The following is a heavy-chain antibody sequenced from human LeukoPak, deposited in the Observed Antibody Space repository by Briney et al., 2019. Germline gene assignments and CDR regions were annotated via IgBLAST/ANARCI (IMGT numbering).Heavy chain of an antibody. V-gene: IGHV3-11*01. CDR2: ISSSGSTI. J-gene: IGHJ4*02. Sequence: SLRLSCAASGFTFSDYYMSWIRQAPGKGLAWVSYISSSGSTIYYADSVKGRFTISRDNAKNSLYLQMNSLRAEDTAVYYCSAGHHYSNEIAYWGQGTLVTVSS. CDR1: GFTFSDYY. CDR3: SAGHHYSNEIAY. D-gene: IGHD4-11*01.